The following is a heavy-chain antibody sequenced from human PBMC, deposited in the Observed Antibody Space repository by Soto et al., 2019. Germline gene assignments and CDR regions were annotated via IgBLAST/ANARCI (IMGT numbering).Heavy chain of an antibody. J-gene: IGHJ6*02. V-gene: IGHV3-64D*06. CDR2: ISSNGGST. Sequence: PGGSLRLSCSASGFTLSSFAMYWVRQAPGKGLEYVSAISSNGGSTYYADSVKGRFTISRDNSKNTLYLQMSSLRAEDTAVYYCVKARTWYYYGLDVWGQGTTVTVSS. CDR3: VKARTWYYYGLDV. CDR1: GFTLSSFA.